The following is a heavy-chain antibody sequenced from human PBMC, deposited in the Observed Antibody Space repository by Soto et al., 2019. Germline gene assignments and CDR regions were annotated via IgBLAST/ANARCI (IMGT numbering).Heavy chain of an antibody. D-gene: IGHD4-17*01. V-gene: IGHV1-8*01. CDR2: MNPNSGNT. CDR1: GYTFTSYD. J-gene: IGHJ4*02. Sequence: ASVKVSCKASGYTFTSYDINWLRQATGQGLEWMGWMNPNSGNTGYAQKFQGRVTMTRNTSISTAYMELSSLRSEDTAVYYCARVDRFYGDYVMDYWGEGTLVTVSS. CDR3: ARVDRFYGDYVMDY.